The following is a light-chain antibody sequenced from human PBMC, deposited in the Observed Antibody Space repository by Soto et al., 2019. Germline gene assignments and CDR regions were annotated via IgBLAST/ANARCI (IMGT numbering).Light chain of an antibody. V-gene: IGLV2-14*01. Sequence: QSALTQPASVSGSPGQSITISCTGTSSDVGGYNYVSWFQQHPGEAPKLLIYEVSNRPSGVSNRFSASKSGNTASLTISGLQGEDEADYYCRSYTTSNTWVFGGGTKVTVL. J-gene: IGLJ3*02. CDR3: RSYTTSNTWV. CDR2: EVS. CDR1: SSDVGGYNY.